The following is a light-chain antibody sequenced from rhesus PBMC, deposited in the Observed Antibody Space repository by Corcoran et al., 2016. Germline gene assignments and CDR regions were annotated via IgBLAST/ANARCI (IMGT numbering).Light chain of an antibody. CDR1: SSDIGDYTY. CDR2: GVT. CDR3: CSYTTSGTYI. J-gene: IGLJ1*01. Sequence: QAAPTQPPSVSGSPGQSVTISCTGASSDIGDYTYVSWYQQHPDKAPKVMIYGVTKRPSGVSDRVSVSKSGNTASLTISGLQAEDEADYFCCSYTTSGTYIFGPGTRLTVL. V-gene: IGLV2S7*01.